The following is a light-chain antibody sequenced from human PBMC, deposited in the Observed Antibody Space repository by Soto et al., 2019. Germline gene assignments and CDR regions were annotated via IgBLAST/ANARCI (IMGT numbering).Light chain of an antibody. CDR2: DAS. Sequence: IVLTQSPVTLALSPGERVVLSCRASQSVSTSLAWYQHKPGQAPRLFIYDASKRAPGIPARFSGSGPGTDFTLTISSLEPEDFAVYYCQVRDVWPSFGQGTKVEIK. CDR1: QSVSTS. CDR3: QVRDVWPS. J-gene: IGKJ1*01. V-gene: IGKV3D-11*02.